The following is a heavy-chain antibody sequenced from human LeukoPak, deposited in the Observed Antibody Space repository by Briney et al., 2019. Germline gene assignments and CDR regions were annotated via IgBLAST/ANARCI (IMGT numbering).Heavy chain of an antibody. CDR1: GYTFTSYY. Sequence: ASVKVSCKASGYTFTSYYMHWVRQAPGQGPEWMGIINPSGGSTSYAQKFQGRVTMTRDTSTSTVYMELSSLRSEDTAVYYCARDQLYYYDSSGYYYSWFDPWGQGTLVTVSS. CDR3: ARDQLYYYDSSGYYYSWFDP. V-gene: IGHV1-46*01. CDR2: INPSGGST. J-gene: IGHJ5*02. D-gene: IGHD3-22*01.